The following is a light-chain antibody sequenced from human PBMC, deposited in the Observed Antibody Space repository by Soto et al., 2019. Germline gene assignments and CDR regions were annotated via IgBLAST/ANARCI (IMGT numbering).Light chain of an antibody. CDR3: QQYNNWPRT. CDR2: GAS. J-gene: IGKJ1*01. CDR1: QSVSSN. V-gene: IGKV3-15*01. Sequence: EIVMTQSPATLSVSPGERATLSCRASQSVSSNLAWHQQKPGQAPRLLIYGASTSASGIPARFSGSGSGTEFTLTISSLQSEDFAVYYCQQYNNWPRTFGQGTKVEIK.